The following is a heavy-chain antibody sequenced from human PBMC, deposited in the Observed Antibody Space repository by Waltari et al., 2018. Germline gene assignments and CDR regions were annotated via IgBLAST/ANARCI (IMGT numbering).Heavy chain of an antibody. V-gene: IGHV1-2*06. CDR1: GYTFTGYY. D-gene: IGHD5-18*01. CDR3: ARPATRGYSYGTNWFDP. Sequence: QVQLVQSGAEVKKPGASVKVSCKASGYTFTGYYMHWVRQAPGQGLEWMGRINPNSGGTNYAQKFQGRVTMTRDTSISTAYMELSRLRSDDTAVYYCARPATRGYSYGTNWFDPWGQGTLVTVSS. J-gene: IGHJ5*02. CDR2: INPNSGGT.